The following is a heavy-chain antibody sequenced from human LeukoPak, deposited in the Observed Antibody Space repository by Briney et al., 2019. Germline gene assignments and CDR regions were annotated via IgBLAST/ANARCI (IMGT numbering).Heavy chain of an antibody. CDR2: LNWNSAAT. D-gene: IGHD6-19*01. J-gene: IGHJ4*02. V-gene: IGHV3-9*01. CDR3: AKDTHVAVTGTFDS. Sequence: QAGMPLRLSCAASGFTFDDFAMHWVRQAPGKGLEWVSGLNWNSAATGYADSVKGRFTISRDNAKNSLYLQMNSLGPEDTAFYYCAKDTHVAVTGTFDSWGQGTLVTVSS. CDR1: GFTFDDFA.